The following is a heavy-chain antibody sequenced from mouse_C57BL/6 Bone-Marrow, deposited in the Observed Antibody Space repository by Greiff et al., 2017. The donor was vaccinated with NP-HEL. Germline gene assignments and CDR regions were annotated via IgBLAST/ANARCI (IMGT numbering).Heavy chain of an antibody. D-gene: IGHD1-1*01. CDR2: SRNKANDYTT. Sequence: EVKLMDSGGGLVQSGRSLRLSCATSGFTFSDFYMEWVRQAPGKGLEWIAASRNKANDYTTEYSASVKGRFIVSRDTSQSILYLQMNALRAEDTAIYYCARGPSYYYGSSHWYFDVWGTGTTVTVSS. V-gene: IGHV7-1*01. CDR1: GFTFSDFY. CDR3: ARGPSYYYGSSHWYFDV. J-gene: IGHJ1*03.